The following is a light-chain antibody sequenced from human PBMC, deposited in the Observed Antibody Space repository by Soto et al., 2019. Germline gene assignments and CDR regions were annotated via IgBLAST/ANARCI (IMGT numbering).Light chain of an antibody. J-gene: IGKJ3*01. CDR2: DAV. CDR3: QQNGRTPT. CDR1: RPVVSQY. Sequence: EIVLTQSPDTLSLSPGGRVSLSCRASRPVVSQYIAWYQQKPGQAPRLLIHDAVTRATGIPDRFSGSGSGTDFTLIISRLEPEDCGVYYCQQNGRTPTFGPGTKVDNK. V-gene: IGKV3-20*01.